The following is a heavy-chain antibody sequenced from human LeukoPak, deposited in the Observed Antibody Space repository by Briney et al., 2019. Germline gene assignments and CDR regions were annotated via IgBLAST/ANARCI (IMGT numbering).Heavy chain of an antibody. CDR1: GYTFTSYY. Sequence: GDSVEVSCKASGYTFTSYYMHWVRQAPGQGLEWMGIINPSGGSASYAQKFQGRVTMTRDTSTSTVYMELTSLRSEDTAVYYCAREVIVVVPAAISGHDYWGQGTLVTVSS. D-gene: IGHD2-2*02. J-gene: IGHJ4*02. CDR2: INPSGGSA. CDR3: AREVIVVVPAAISGHDY. V-gene: IGHV1-46*03.